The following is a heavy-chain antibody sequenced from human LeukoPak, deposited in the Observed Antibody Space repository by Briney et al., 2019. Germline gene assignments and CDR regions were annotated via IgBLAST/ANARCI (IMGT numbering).Heavy chain of an antibody. Sequence: GGSLRLSCAASGFTFSSYAMHWVRQAPGKGLEWVAAISYDGSNKYYADSVKGRFTISRDNSKNTLYLQMNSLRAEDTAVYYCARQPSDITGWFDPWGQGTLVTVSS. CDR2: ISYDGSNK. D-gene: IGHD2-8*02. V-gene: IGHV3-30-3*01. J-gene: IGHJ5*02. CDR1: GFTFSSYA. CDR3: ARQPSDITGWFDP.